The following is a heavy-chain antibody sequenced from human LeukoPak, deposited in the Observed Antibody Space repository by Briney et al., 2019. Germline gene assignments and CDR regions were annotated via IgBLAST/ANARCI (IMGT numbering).Heavy chain of an antibody. D-gene: IGHD6-13*01. CDR1: GGSISSSSYY. CDR2: IYTSGST. J-gene: IGHJ6*03. V-gene: IGHV4-61*02. CDR3: AREEQLVRGSYHYYYYMDV. Sequence: SETLSLTCTVSGGSISSSSYYWSWIRQPAGKGLEWIGRIYTSGSTNYNPSLKSRVTMSVDTSKNQFSLKLSSVTAADTAVYYCAREEQLVRGSYHYYYYMDVWGKGTTVTVSS.